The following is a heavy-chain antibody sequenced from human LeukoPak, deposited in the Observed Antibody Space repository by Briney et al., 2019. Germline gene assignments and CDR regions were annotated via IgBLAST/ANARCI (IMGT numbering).Heavy chain of an antibody. CDR2: ISSTGGTI. J-gene: IGHJ4*02. V-gene: IGHV3-48*03. CDR3: ARGDSGGMDY. CDR1: GSTFSSYE. D-gene: IGHD3-16*01. Sequence: GGSLRLSCAASGSTFSSYEMNWVRQAPGKGLEWVSYISSTGGTIYYADSVKGRFTISRDNANNSLYLQMNSLRAEDTTVYYCARGDSGGMDYWGQGTLVTVSS.